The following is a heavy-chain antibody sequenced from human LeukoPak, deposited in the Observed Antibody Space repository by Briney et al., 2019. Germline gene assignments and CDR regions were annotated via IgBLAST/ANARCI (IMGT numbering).Heavy chain of an antibody. CDR2: IYSGGST. CDR1: GFTVSSNY. CDR3: ARDPSLEYQLLYDY. V-gene: IGHV3-66*01. Sequence: GGSLRLSCAASGFTVSSNYMSWVRRAPGKGLEWVSVIYSGGSTYYADSVKGRFTISRDNAKNSLYLQMNSLRAEDTAVYYCARDPSLEYQLLYDYWGQGTLVTVSS. D-gene: IGHD2-2*02. J-gene: IGHJ4*02.